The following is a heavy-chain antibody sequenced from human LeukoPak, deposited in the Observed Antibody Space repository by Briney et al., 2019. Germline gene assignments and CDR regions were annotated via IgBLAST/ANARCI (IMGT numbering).Heavy chain of an antibody. Sequence: PSETLSLTCTVSGGSISSYYWSWIRQPPGKGLEWIGYIYYSGSTNYNPSVKSRVTISVDTSKNQFSLKLSSVTAADTAVYYCARYISGTSQVFDYWGQGTLVTVSS. CDR3: ARYISGTSQVFDY. D-gene: IGHD1-20*01. CDR1: GGSISSYY. V-gene: IGHV4-59*01. CDR2: IYYSGST. J-gene: IGHJ4*02.